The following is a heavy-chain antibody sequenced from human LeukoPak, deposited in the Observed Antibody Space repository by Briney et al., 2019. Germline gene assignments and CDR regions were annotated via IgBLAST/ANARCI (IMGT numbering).Heavy chain of an antibody. CDR3: ARDSSGWYAASFDY. D-gene: IGHD6-19*01. CDR2: IIPIFGTA. Sequence: ASVKVSCKASGGTFSSYAISWVRQAPGQGLEWMGGIIPIFGTANYAQKFQGRVTITADESTSTAYMELGSLRSEDTAVYYCARDSSGWYAASFDYWGQGTLVTVSS. CDR1: GGTFSSYA. V-gene: IGHV1-69*13. J-gene: IGHJ4*02.